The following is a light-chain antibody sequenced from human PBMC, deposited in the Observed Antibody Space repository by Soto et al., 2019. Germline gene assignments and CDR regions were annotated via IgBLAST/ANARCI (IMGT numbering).Light chain of an antibody. CDR2: GAS. J-gene: IGKJ4*01. CDR3: QQYVSIPLT. Sequence: IVLTQSPGPLSLSPGERATLSCRGSQSVGTYLAWYQQKPGQAPRLLIYGASSRATGIPDRFSGSGSGTDFTLTVSRLEPEDFAVYSCQQYVSIPLTFGGGTKVDIK. V-gene: IGKV3-20*01. CDR1: QSVGTY.